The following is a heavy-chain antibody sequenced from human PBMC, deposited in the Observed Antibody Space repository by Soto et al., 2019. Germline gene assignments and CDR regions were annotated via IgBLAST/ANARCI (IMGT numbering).Heavy chain of an antibody. CDR2: ITGSGGST. V-gene: IGHV3-23*01. Sequence: EVQLLDSGGGLVQPGGSLRLSCAASGFTFSNYGMDWVRQAPGRGLEWVSSITGSGGSTDYADCVKGRFTISRDNSKNTLDRKMNSLRAEDPAVYYCAKERGVYTSGWYSGFHYYYGLDVRGEGTT. J-gene: IGHJ6*02. CDR3: AKERGVYTSGWYSGFHYYYGLDV. D-gene: IGHD6-19*01. CDR1: GFTFSNYG.